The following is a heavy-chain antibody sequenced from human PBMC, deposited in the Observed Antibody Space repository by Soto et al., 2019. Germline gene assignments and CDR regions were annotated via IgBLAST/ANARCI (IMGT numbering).Heavy chain of an antibody. J-gene: IGHJ4*02. CDR2: ISSSSSTI. CDR1: GFTFSSYS. V-gene: IGHV3-48*02. CDR3: ARGVYYYDSRGYYGY. Sequence: EVQLVESGGGLVQPGGSLRLSCAASGFTFSSYSMNWVRQAPGKGLEWVSYISSSSSTIYYADSVKGRFTISRDNAKNSLYLQMNSLRDEDTAVYYCARGVYYYDSRGYYGYWGQGTLVTVSS. D-gene: IGHD3-22*01.